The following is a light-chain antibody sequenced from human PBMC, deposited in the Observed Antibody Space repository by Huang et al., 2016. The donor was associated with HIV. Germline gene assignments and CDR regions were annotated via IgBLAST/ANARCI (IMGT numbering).Light chain of an antibody. CDR2: GAS. CDR1: QRVGSK. Sequence: DTVMTQTPATLSVSPGARATLSCRARQRVGSKLAWFQQKPGQAPRLLIHGASTTATGIPARFSGSGSGTEFTLTISSLQSEDFAVYYCQQYNNWPYTFGQGTKLEIK. CDR3: QQYNNWPYT. V-gene: IGKV3-15*01. J-gene: IGKJ2*01.